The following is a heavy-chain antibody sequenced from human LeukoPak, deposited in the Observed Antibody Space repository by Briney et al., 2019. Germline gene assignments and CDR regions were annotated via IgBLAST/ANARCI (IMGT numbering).Heavy chain of an antibody. CDR3: AREAAVAGNSWFDP. V-gene: IGHV1-69*13. CDR1: GGTFSSYA. CDR2: SIPIFGTP. D-gene: IGHD6-19*01. Sequence: SGKVSCNASGGTFSSYAISWVRQAPGQGLEWMGESIPIFGTPNYAQKFQGRVTITADESTSTAYMELSSLRSEDTAVYYCAREAAVAGNSWFDPWGQGTMVTVSS. J-gene: IGHJ5*02.